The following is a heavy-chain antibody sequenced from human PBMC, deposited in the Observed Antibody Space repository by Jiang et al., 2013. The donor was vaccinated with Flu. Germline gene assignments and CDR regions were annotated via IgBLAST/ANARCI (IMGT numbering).Heavy chain of an antibody. CDR2: IIPILGTA. CDR1: GGTFSSYA. V-gene: IGHV1-69*01. Sequence: GAEVKKPGSSVKVSCKASGGTFSSYAISWVRQAPGQGLEWMGGIIPILGTANYAQKFQGRVTITADESTSTAYMELSSLRSDDTAVYYCARGREGIDWYFDLWGRGTLVTVSS. D-gene: IGHD3-10*01. J-gene: IGHJ2*01. CDR3: ARGREGIDWYFDL.